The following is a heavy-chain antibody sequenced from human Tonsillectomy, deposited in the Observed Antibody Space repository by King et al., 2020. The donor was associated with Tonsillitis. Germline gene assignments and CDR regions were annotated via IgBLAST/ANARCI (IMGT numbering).Heavy chain of an antibody. V-gene: IGHV3-33*01. CDR1: GFTFSSYG. D-gene: IGHD1-26*01. CDR2: IWYDGSNK. CDR3: ARDSGSLDY. J-gene: IGHJ4*02. Sequence: VQLVESGGGVVQPGRALRLSCAASGFTFSSYGMHWVRQAPGKGLEWVAVIWYDGSNKYYADSVKGRFTISRDNSKNTLYLQMNSLRAEDTAVYYCARDSGSLDYWGQGTLVTVSS.